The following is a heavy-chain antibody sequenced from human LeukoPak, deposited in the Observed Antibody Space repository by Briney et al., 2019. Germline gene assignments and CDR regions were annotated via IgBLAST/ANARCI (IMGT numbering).Heavy chain of an antibody. CDR3: VTRDGVSSGFFNLDY. CDR2: INTNTGNP. Sequence: ASVKVSCKASGYTFTHYAMNWVRQAPGQGLEWMGWINTNTGNPTYAQGFTGRFVFSLDTSVSTAYLQISSLKAEDTAVYYCVTRDGVSSGFFNLDYWGQGTLVTVSS. J-gene: IGHJ4*02. D-gene: IGHD3-22*01. CDR1: GYTFTHYA. V-gene: IGHV7-4-1*02.